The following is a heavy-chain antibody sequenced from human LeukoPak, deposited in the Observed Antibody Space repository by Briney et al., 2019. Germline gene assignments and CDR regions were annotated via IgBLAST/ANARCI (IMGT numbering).Heavy chain of an antibody. Sequence: GGSLRLSCAASGFTFTTYWMGWVRQAPGKGLEWVANINQDGSEKYYVDSVKGRFTISRDYAKNSLYLQMNSLRVEDTAVYYCAKVAKYYYGPETYYFFEQWGQGTPVTASS. CDR1: GFTFTTYW. D-gene: IGHD3-10*01. J-gene: IGHJ4*02. V-gene: IGHV3-7*01. CDR3: AKVAKYYYGPETYYFFEQ. CDR2: INQDGSEK.